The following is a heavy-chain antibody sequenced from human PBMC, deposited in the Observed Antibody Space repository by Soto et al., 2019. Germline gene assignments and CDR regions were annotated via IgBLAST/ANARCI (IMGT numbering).Heavy chain of an antibody. CDR1: GGSITTNSYY. CDR3: ARRVGRCFDY. D-gene: IGHD1-26*01. CDR2: IFYSGNT. J-gene: IGHJ4*02. Sequence: QLQLQESGPGLVKPSETLSLTCTVSGGSITTNSYYWVWIRQSPGKGLEWIGYIFYSGNTYYSPSLKSRVTISVDTSTNQFSLKLTSVTAADTAVYYCARRVGRCFDYWGQGTLVTVYS. V-gene: IGHV4-39*01.